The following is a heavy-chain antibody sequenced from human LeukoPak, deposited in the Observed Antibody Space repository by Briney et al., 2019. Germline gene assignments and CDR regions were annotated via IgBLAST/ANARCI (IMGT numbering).Heavy chain of an antibody. D-gene: IGHD5-24*01. CDR3: ARDGPTDGYNPQYFQH. Sequence: PSQTLSLTCAVSGGSIISGGYSWSWIRQPPGKGLEWIGYIYHSGSTYYNPSLKSRVTILVDRSKNQFSLKLSSVTAADTAVYYCARDGPTDGYNPQYFQHWGQGTLVTISS. V-gene: IGHV4-30-2*01. CDR2: IYHSGST. CDR1: GGSIISGGYS. J-gene: IGHJ1*01.